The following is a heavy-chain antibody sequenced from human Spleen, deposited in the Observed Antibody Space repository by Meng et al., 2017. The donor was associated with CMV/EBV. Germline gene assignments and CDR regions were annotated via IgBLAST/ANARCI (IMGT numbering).Heavy chain of an antibody. CDR2: ISGSGGST. CDR1: GFTFSSYE. J-gene: IGHJ6*02. CDR3: ATTPLVVPAATDYYYYGMDV. V-gene: IGHV3-23*01. D-gene: IGHD2-2*01. Sequence: GESLKISCAASGFTFSSYEMNWVRQAPGKGLEWVSAISGSGGSTYYADSVKGRFTISRDNSKNTLYLQMNSLRAEDTAVYYCATTPLVVPAATDYYYYGMDVWGQGTTVTVSS.